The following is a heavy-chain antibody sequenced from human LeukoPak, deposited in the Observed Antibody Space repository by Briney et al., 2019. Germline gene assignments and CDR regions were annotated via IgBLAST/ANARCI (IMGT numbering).Heavy chain of an antibody. CDR3: ARDPVGATTYYYYMDV. D-gene: IGHD1-26*01. CDR1: GYTLTELS. Sequence: ASVKVSCKVSGYTLTELSMHWVRQAPGKGLEWMGGFDPEDGETIYAQKFQGRVTMTRDTSISTAYMELSRLRSDDTAVYYCARDPVGATTYYYYMDVWGKGTTVTVSS. CDR2: FDPEDGET. V-gene: IGHV1-24*01. J-gene: IGHJ6*03.